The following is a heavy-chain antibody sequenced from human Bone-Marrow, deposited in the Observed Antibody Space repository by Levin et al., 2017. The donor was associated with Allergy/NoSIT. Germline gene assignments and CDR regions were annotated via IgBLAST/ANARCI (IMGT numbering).Heavy chain of an antibody. CDR2: LLFLFPLP. CDR1: GFTFSSYA. D-gene: IGHD6-19*01. Sequence: LTCAASGFTFSSYAMSWVRQAPGMVCSLCSLLLFLFPLPPSSSSFPGRFTISRDISKNMLHLQMNSLRAEDTAIYFCAKEGLAVAGYYFDSWGQGTLVTVSS. V-gene: IGHV3-23*01. J-gene: IGHJ4*02. CDR3: AKEGLAVAGYYFDS.